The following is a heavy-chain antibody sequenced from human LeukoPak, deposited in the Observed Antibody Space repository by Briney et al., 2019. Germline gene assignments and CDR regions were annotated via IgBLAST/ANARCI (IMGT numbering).Heavy chain of an antibody. Sequence: GGSLRLSCAASGFTFSSYWMSWVRQAPGKGLEWVANIRQDGSEKYYVDSVKGRFTISRDNAKNSLYLQMNSLRAEDTAVYYCARDYYDSSGYYYVAAFDIWGQGTMVTVSS. CDR3: ARDYYDSSGYYYVAAFDI. J-gene: IGHJ3*02. V-gene: IGHV3-7*01. D-gene: IGHD3-22*01. CDR2: IRQDGSEK. CDR1: GFTFSSYW.